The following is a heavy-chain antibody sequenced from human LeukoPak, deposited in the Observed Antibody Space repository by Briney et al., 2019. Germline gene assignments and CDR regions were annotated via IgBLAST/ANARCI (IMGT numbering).Heavy chain of an antibody. D-gene: IGHD7-27*01. J-gene: IGHJ3*02. Sequence: PSETLSLTCTVSGGSISSYYWSWIRQPPGKGLEWIGYIYYSGSTNYNPSLRGRVTISVDTSKNQFSLKLNSVTAADTALYYCANSHGGIGVIIGDYDAFDIWGQGTMVTVSS. CDR2: IYYSGST. CDR3: ANSHGGIGVIIGDYDAFDI. V-gene: IGHV4-59*01. CDR1: GGSISSYY.